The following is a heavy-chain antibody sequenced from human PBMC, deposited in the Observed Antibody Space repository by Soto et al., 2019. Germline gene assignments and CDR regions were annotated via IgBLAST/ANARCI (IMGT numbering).Heavy chain of an antibody. Sequence: QVQLVQSGAEVRKPGASVRVSCKAAGYTFSITYLHWLRQAPGQGLEWLGLVYPSGGGTNYKESFQGRLNITRDTSTSTVYVDMRRLTSEDTAIYYCARGYGSGGNCYNGLDVWGQGTTVTVSS. V-gene: IGHV1-46*01. CDR2: VYPSGGGT. CDR1: GYTFSITY. J-gene: IGHJ6*02. CDR3: ARGYGSGGNCYNGLDV. D-gene: IGHD2-15*01.